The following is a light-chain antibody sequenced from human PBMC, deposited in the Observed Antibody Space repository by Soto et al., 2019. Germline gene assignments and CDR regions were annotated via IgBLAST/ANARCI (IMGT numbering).Light chain of an antibody. Sequence: EIVLTQSPGTLSLPPGERATLSCRASQSVSSSYLAWYQQKPGRAPRLLIYGASSRATGIPDRFSGSGSGTDFTLTISRLEPEDFAVYYCQQYGSSPQTFGQGTKVDIK. J-gene: IGKJ1*01. CDR1: QSVSSSY. V-gene: IGKV3-20*01. CDR3: QQYGSSPQT. CDR2: GAS.